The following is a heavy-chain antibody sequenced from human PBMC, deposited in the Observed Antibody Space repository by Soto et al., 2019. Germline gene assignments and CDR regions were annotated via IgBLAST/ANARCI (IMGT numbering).Heavy chain of an antibody. V-gene: IGHV3-64D*06. CDR1: GFTFSIYA. CDR2: ISINGGST. CDR3: VKGEYYYDSSGYYPFDY. J-gene: IGHJ4*02. Sequence: GGSLRLSCSASGFTFSIYAMHWVRQAPGKGLENVSSISINGGSTHYADYVKGRFTISRDNSKNTQYLQMSSLRADDTALYYCVKGEYYYDSSGYYPFDYWGQGT. D-gene: IGHD3-22*01.